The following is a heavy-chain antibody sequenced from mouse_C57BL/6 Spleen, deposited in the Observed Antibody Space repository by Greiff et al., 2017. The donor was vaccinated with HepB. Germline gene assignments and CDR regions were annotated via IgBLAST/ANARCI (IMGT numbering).Heavy chain of an antibody. CDR2: IRLKSDNYAT. CDR1: GFTFSNYW. D-gene: IGHD1-1*01. V-gene: IGHV6-3*01. Sequence: EVKLVESGGGLVQPGGSMKLSCVASGFTFSNYWMNWVRQSPEKGLEWVAQIRLKSDNYATHYAESVKGRFTISRDDSKSSVYMKMNNLRAEDTGIYYCTGRDLRGDYFDYWGQGTTLTVSS. J-gene: IGHJ2*01. CDR3: TGRDLRGDYFDY.